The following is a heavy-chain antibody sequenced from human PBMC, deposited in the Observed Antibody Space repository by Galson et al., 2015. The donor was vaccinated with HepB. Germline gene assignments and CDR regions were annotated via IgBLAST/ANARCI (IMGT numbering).Heavy chain of an antibody. J-gene: IGHJ5*02. CDR2: INSDGSST. V-gene: IGHV3-74*01. Sequence: SLRLSCAASGFTFSSYWMHWVRQAPGKGLVWVSRINSDGSSTSYADSVKGRFTISRDNAKNTLYLQMNSLRAEDTAVYYCARDSGGYGGWFNPWGQGTLVTVSS. D-gene: IGHD2-15*01. CDR1: GFTFSSYW. CDR3: ARDSGGYGGWFNP.